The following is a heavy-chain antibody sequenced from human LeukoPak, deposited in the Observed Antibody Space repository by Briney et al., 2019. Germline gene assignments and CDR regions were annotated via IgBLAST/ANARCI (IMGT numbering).Heavy chain of an antibody. CDR3: ATAASLRYPYMDV. CDR2: IQHDGSNT. CDR1: GFTFSGFG. Sequence: TGGSLRLSCAASGFTFSGFGMHWVRQPPGQGLEWGAFIQHDGSNTYYEGSVKGRLSISRDNSKNTLYLDMDSLRPDDTAVYYCATAASLRYPYMDVWGKGTTVTVSS. D-gene: IGHD1-14*01. V-gene: IGHV3-30*02. J-gene: IGHJ6*03.